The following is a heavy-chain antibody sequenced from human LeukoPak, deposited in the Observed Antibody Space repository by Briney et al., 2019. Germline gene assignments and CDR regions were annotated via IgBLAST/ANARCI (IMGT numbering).Heavy chain of an antibody. D-gene: IGHD5-12*01. CDR3: ARGGYSGYDYPWGDY. Sequence: GESLKISCKGSGYSFTSYWIGWVRQMPGKGLECMGIIYPGDSDNRYSQPFQGQVTISADKSISTAYLQWSSLKASDTAMYYCARGGYSGYDYPWGDYWGQGTLVTVSS. CDR2: IYPGDSDN. V-gene: IGHV5-51*01. J-gene: IGHJ4*02. CDR1: GYSFTSYW.